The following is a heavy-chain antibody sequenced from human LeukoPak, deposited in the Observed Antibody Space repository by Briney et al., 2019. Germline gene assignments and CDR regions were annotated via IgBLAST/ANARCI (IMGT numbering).Heavy chain of an antibody. J-gene: IGHJ4*02. CDR2: MSTYNGDT. CDR1: GYTFNTYG. Sequence: ASVKVSCRTSGYTFNTYGVSWVRQAPGQGVEWMGWMSTYNGDTNYVQNLQGRVTMTTATSTSTAYMELMSLRSDDTAVYYCLRDALRPRLTPDYWGQGTLVTVSS. CDR3: LRDALRPRLTPDY. V-gene: IGHV1-18*01. D-gene: IGHD2-15*01.